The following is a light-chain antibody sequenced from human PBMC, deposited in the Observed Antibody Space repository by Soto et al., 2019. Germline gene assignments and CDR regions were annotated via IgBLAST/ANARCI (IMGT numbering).Light chain of an antibody. CDR3: ATWDYSPTGEV. CDR1: SSNIGNNY. CDR2: DNN. J-gene: IGLJ2*01. V-gene: IGLV1-51*01. Sequence: QSVLTQPPSVSAAPGQKVTISCSGSSSNIGNNYVSWYQQLPGTAPKLLIYDNNKRPSGIPDRFSGSKSGTSGTLDITGLQTGDEADYYCATWDYSPTGEVFGGGTKLTVL.